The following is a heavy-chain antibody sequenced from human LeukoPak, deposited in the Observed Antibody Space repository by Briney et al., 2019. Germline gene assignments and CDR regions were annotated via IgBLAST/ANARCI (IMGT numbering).Heavy chain of an antibody. CDR3: VRGGGVVATVLDS. D-gene: IGHD5-12*01. V-gene: IGHV3-74*03. Sequence: GGSLRLSCAASGFTFSSWWMHLVRQAPGKGLEWVSRIYSVGSDTTYADSVKGRFTMSRDNAKNTLYLQMNSLRDEDTAVYYCVRGGGVVATVLDSWGQGTLVTVSS. CDR1: GFTFSSWW. J-gene: IGHJ4*02. CDR2: IYSVGSDT.